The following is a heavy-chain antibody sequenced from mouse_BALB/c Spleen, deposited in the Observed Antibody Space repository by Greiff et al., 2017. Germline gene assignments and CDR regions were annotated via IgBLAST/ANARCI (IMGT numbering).Heavy chain of an antibody. Sequence: VMLVESGPGLVAPSQSLSITCTVSGFSLTSYGVHWVRQPPGKGLEWLGVIWAGGSTNYNSALMSRLSISKDNSKSQVFLKMNSLQTDVTAMYYCARALLDWYFDVWGAGTTVTVSS. V-gene: IGHV2-9*02. D-gene: IGHD2-10*01. CDR2: IWAGGST. CDR1: GFSLTSYG. CDR3: ARALLDWYFDV. J-gene: IGHJ1*01.